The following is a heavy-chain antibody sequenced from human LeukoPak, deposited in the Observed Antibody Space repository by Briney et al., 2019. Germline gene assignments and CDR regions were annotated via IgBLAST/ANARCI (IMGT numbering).Heavy chain of an antibody. V-gene: IGHV3-33*01. CDR2: IWYDGSGE. Sequence: GGSLRLSCAASGFSFTTYGMHWVRQAPAKGLEWVALIWYDGSGEYYAESVKGRFTISRDNSKNTVYLQMNSLRAEDTAVYYCARDRLSSSQNNYFDYWGQGTLVTVSS. CDR1: GFSFTTYG. D-gene: IGHD6-13*01. J-gene: IGHJ4*02. CDR3: ARDRLSSSQNNYFDY.